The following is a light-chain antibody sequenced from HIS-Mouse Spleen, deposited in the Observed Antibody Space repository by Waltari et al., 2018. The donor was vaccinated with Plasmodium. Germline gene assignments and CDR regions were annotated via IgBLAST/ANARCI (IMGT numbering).Light chain of an antibody. CDR3: QQSYSTPWT. CDR2: AAS. V-gene: IGKV1-39*01. Sequence: DIQMTQSPSSLSASVGDRVTITCRASQSISSYLNWYQQKPGKAPTLLIYAASSLQSGVPSRLSGSGSGTDFTLTISSLQPEDFATYYCQQSYSTPWTFGQGTKVEIK. J-gene: IGKJ1*01. CDR1: QSISSY.